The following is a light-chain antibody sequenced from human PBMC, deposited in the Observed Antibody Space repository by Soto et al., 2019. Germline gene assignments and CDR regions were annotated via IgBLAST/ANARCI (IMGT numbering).Light chain of an antibody. V-gene: IGKV3-15*01. CDR1: QSISDT. CDR3: QQYNNWPWT. CDR2: GAS. Sequence: DIVMTQSPATLSVSPGGRATLSCRASQSISDTFAWYQQKPGQAPRLLIHGASTRATGFPARFSGSGSGTDFTLTISSLQSEDFAVYYCQQYNNWPWTFGQGTKVDIK. J-gene: IGKJ1*01.